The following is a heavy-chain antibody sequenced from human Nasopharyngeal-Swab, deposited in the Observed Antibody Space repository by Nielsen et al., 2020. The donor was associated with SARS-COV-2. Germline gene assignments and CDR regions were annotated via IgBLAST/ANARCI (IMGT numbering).Heavy chain of an antibody. D-gene: IGHD3-22*01. V-gene: IGHV3-30*02. CDR3: ATDAPGSGFALDT. CDR1: GFTFSTYA. CDR2: IWYDGSNK. Sequence: GESLKISCAASGFTFSTYAMHWVRQAPGKGLEWVTFIWYDGSNKECADAVKGRFTISRDNSKNTVFLQMNSLRVEDTAVYYCATDAPGSGFALDTWGQGTMVTVLS. J-gene: IGHJ3*02.